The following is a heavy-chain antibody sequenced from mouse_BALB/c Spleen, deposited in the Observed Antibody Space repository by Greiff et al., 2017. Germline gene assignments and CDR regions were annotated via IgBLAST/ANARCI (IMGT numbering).Heavy chain of an antibody. CDR1: GFNIKDYY. V-gene: IGHV14-4*02. D-gene: IGHD2-1*01. J-gene: IGHJ2*01. CDR3: NAYGNYED. CDR2: IDPENGDT. Sequence: VQLQQSGAELVRSGASVKLSCTASGFNIKDYYMHWVKQRPEQGLEWIGWIDPENGDTEYAPKFQGKATMTADTSSNTAYLQLSSLTSEDTAVYYCNAYGNYEDWGQGTTLTVSS.